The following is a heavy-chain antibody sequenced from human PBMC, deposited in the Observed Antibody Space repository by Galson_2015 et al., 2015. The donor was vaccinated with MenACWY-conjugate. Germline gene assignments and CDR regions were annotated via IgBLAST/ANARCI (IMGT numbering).Heavy chain of an antibody. CDR3: ANGIAAPGSFDY. CDR2: ISGSGGST. D-gene: IGHD6-13*01. V-gene: IGHV3-23*01. Sequence: ISGSGGSTYYADSVKGRFTISRDNSKNTLYLQMNSLRAEDTAVYYCANGIAAPGSFDYWGQGTLVTVSS. J-gene: IGHJ4*02.